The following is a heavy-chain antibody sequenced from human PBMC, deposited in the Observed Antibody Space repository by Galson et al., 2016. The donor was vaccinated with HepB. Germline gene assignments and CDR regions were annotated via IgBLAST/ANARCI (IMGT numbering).Heavy chain of an antibody. CDR3: ARDPNYDILTTYGMDV. CDR1: GFTFSSYW. Sequence: SLRLSCAASGFTFSSYWMDWVRQAPGKGLVWVSRIKSEGSITTYADSVKGRFAISRDNAKNTLYLQMNSLRAEDTAVYYCARDPNYDILTTYGMDVWGQGTTVTVSS. J-gene: IGHJ6*02. D-gene: IGHD3-9*01. V-gene: IGHV3-74*01. CDR2: IKSEGSIT.